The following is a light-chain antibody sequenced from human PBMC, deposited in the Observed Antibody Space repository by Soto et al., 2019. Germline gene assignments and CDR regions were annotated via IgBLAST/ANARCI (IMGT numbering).Light chain of an antibody. CDR2: DVS. J-gene: IGKJ5*01. CDR1: QDIRGA. CDR3: EQFNSFPIS. Sequence: AIQLTQSPSSLSASVGDRVTITCRASQDIRGALAWYQQKPGKAPKILIYDVSSLKSGVPARFSGSSSGTDFSRTISGLQPEDFATYYCEQFNSFPISFGQGTRLDIK. V-gene: IGKV1-13*02.